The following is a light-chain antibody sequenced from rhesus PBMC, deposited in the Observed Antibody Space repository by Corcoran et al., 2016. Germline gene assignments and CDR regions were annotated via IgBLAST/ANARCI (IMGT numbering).Light chain of an antibody. CDR3: LQHNSYPRT. Sequence: DIQMTQSPSSLSAYVGDTVTITCQASKDISKYLDWYQQRPGKAPTLLIYDTSTLQSGVPSRFSGSGSGTEFTLTISSLPPEDFATSYCLQHNSYPRTFRQGTKVEIK. CDR1: KDISKY. CDR2: DTS. J-gene: IGKJ1*01. V-gene: IGKV1-25*01.